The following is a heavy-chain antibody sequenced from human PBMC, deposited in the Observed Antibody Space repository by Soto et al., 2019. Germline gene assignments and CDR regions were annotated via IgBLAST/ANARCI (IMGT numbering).Heavy chain of an antibody. CDR2: IYYSGSS. V-gene: IGHV4-39*01. CDR3: ARSKLAARIFDC. D-gene: IGHD6-6*01. CDR1: GGSISSSSYY. Sequence: QLQLQESGPGLVKPSETLSLTCTVSGGSISSSSYYWGWIRQPPGTGLEWIGSIYYSGSSYYNPSLKSRVTISVDTSKNQFSLKLSSVTAADTAVYYCARSKLAARIFDCWGQGTLVTVSS. J-gene: IGHJ4*02.